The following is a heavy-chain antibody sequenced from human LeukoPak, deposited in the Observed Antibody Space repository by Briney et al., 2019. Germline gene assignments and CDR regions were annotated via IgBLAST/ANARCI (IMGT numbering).Heavy chain of an antibody. CDR3: AREEYDFWSGYAIDY. Sequence: PSQTLSLTCTVSGGSISSGSYYWSWIRQPAGKGLEWIGRIYTSGSTNYNPSLKSRVTISVDTSKNQFSLKLSSVTAADTAVYYCAREEYDFWSGYAIDYWGQGTLVTVSS. D-gene: IGHD3-3*01. CDR1: GGSISSGSYY. CDR2: IYTSGST. J-gene: IGHJ4*02. V-gene: IGHV4-61*02.